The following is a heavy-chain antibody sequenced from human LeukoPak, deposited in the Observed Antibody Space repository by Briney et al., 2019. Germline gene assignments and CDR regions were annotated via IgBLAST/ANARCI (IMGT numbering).Heavy chain of an antibody. V-gene: IGHV4-39*01. CDR2: IYYSGST. CDR1: GGSISSSSYY. CDR3: ARYVTGHFDY. D-gene: IGHD7-27*01. Sequence: SETLSLTCTASGGSISSSSYYCGWIRQPPGKGLEWIGSIYYSGSTYYNPSLKSRVTISVDTSKNQFSLKLSSVTAAETAVYYCARYVTGHFDYWGQGTLVTVSS. J-gene: IGHJ4*02.